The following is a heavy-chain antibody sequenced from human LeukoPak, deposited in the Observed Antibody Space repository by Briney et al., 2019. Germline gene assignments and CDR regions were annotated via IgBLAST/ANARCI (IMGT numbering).Heavy chain of an antibody. Sequence: PGGSLRLSCAASGFTFSSYWMSWVRQAPGKGLEWVSSIFPSSGEIHYADSVKGRFTTSRDNSRSTLSLQMDSLRAEDTATYYCATYRQIEVPFEFWGQGTLVTVSS. CDR3: ATYRQIEVPFEF. J-gene: IGHJ4*02. V-gene: IGHV3-23*01. D-gene: IGHD1-1*01. CDR2: IFPSSGEI. CDR1: GFTFSSYW.